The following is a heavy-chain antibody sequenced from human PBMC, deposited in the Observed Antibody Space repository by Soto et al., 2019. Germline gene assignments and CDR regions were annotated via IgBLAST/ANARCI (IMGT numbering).Heavy chain of an antibody. CDR1: GYTFTGYY. CDR3: ARDILGAGGRFYYGMDV. V-gene: IGHV1-2*04. CDR2: VNPNSGGT. J-gene: IGHJ6*02. D-gene: IGHD1-26*01. Sequence: ASVKVSCKASGYTFTGYYMHWVRQAPGQGLEWMGWVNPNSGGTNYAQKFQGWVTMTRDTSISTAYMELSRLRSDDTAVYYCARDILGAGGRFYYGMDVWGQGTTVTVSS.